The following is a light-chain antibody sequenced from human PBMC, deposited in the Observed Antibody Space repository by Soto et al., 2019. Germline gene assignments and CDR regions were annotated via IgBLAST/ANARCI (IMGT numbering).Light chain of an antibody. Sequence: QAVLTQPPSASGTPGQRVTISCSGSSSNIGKNYVCWYQHLPGTAPKLLIYRNDQRPSGVPDRFSGSKSGTSASLAISGLRSEDEADYYCAAWDDSLSGVVFGGGTKLTVL. CDR2: RND. CDR1: SSNIGKNY. V-gene: IGLV1-47*01. J-gene: IGLJ2*01. CDR3: AAWDDSLSGVV.